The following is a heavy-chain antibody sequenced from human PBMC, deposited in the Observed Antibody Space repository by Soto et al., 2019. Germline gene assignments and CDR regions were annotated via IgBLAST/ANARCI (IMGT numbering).Heavy chain of an antibody. V-gene: IGHV3-23*01. CDR1: GFTFSSYA. Sequence: GGSLRLSCAASGFTFSSYAMSWVRQAPGKGLEWVSAISGSGGSTYYADSVEGRFTISRDNSKNTLYLQMNSLRAEDTAVYYCAKATPIVVVVAATDYWGQGTLVTVSS. J-gene: IGHJ4*02. CDR2: ISGSGGST. CDR3: AKATPIVVVVAATDY. D-gene: IGHD2-15*01.